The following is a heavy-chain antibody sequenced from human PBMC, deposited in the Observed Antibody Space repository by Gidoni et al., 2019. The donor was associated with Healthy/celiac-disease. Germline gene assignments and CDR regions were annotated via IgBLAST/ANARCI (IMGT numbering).Heavy chain of an antibody. CDR1: GFTFDDYA. CDR3: AKDIVPILGSYGMDV. Sequence: EVQLVEYGGGWVQPGRSLRLSCAASGFTFDDYALHWVRQAPGKGLEWVSGISWNSGSIGYADSVKGRFTISRDNAKNSLYLQMNSLRAEDTALYYCAKDIVPILGSYGMDVWGQGTTVTVSS. D-gene: IGHD3-16*01. CDR2: ISWNSGSI. V-gene: IGHV3-9*01. J-gene: IGHJ6*02.